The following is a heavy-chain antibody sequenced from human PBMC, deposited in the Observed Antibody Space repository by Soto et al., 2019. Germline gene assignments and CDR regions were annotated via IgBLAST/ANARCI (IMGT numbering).Heavy chain of an antibody. J-gene: IGHJ3*01. Sequence: PGESLKISCKASGYSFTNYWIGWVRQTPGKGLEWMGIIYPSDSDTRYSPSFQGQVTISADKSISTACLQWSSLRASDTAIYYCARRPLWSGYSGAFDLWGPGTMVTVSS. CDR1: GYSFTNYW. CDR2: IYPSDSDT. V-gene: IGHV5-51*01. CDR3: ARRPLWSGYSGAFDL. D-gene: IGHD3-3*01.